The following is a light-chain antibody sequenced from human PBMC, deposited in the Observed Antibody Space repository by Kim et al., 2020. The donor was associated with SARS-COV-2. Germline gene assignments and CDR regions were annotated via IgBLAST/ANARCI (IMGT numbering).Light chain of an antibody. J-gene: IGLJ2*01. CDR1: SLRSYY. CDR3: NSRNSNDNVG. CDR2: GKN. Sequence: SSELTQDPAVSVALGQTVRITCQGDSLRSYYATWYQQKPGQAPILVIYGKNNRPSGIPDRFSGSSSGHTASLTITGTQAGDEADYYCNSRNSNDNVGFGG. V-gene: IGLV3-19*01.